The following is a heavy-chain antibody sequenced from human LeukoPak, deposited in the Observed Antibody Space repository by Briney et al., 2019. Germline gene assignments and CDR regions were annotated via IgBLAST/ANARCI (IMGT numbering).Heavy chain of an antibody. CDR1: GYSISSGYY. Sequence: SGTLSLTCAVSGYSISSGYYWGWIRPPPGKGLEWIGSIYHSGSTYYNPSLKSRVTISVDTSKNQFSLKLSSVTAADTAVYYCARSPRASYCSGGSCYFDYWGQGTLVTVSS. V-gene: IGHV4-38-2*01. D-gene: IGHD2-15*01. CDR2: IYHSGST. CDR3: ARSPRASYCSGGSCYFDY. J-gene: IGHJ4*02.